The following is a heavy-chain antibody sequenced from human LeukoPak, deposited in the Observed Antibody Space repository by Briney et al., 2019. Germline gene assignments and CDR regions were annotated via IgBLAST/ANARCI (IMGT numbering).Heavy chain of an antibody. CDR2: IYYSGSP. CDR1: GGSISSSSYY. CDR3: ARGWELLRAFDI. V-gene: IGHV4-39*01. J-gene: IGHJ3*02. D-gene: IGHD1-26*01. Sequence: SETLSLTCTVSGGSISSSSYYWGWIRQPPGKGLEWIGSIYYSGSPYYNPSLKSRVTISVDTSKTQFSLKLSSVTAAATAVYYCARGWELLRAFDIWGQGTMVTVSS.